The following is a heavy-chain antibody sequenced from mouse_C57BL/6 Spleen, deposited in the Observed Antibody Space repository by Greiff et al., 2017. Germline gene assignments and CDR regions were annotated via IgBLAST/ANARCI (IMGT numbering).Heavy chain of an antibody. CDR2: IDPEDGET. D-gene: IGHD1-1*01. CDR3: ARSALYYGSSSAWFAY. J-gene: IGHJ3*01. Sequence: EVQLQQSGAELVKPGASVKLSCTASGFNIKDYYMHWVKQRTEQGLEWIGRIDPEDGETKYAPKFPGKATITADTSSNTAYLQLSSLTSEDTAVYYCARSALYYGSSSAWFAYWGQGTLVTVSA. V-gene: IGHV14-2*01. CDR1: GFNIKDYY.